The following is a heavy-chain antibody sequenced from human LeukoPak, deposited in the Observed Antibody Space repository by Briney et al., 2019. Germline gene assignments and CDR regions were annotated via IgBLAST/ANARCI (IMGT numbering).Heavy chain of an antibody. Sequence: PGGSLRLSCAASGFTFDDYGMSWVRQAPGKGLEWVSGINWNGGSTGYADSVKGRFTISRDNAKNSLYLQMNSLRAEDTALYHCARDLDYGSGSYYNWYFDLWGRGTLVTVSS. CDR3: ARDLDYGSGSYYNWYFDL. CDR1: GFTFDDYG. V-gene: IGHV3-20*01. CDR2: INWNGGST. J-gene: IGHJ2*01. D-gene: IGHD3-10*01.